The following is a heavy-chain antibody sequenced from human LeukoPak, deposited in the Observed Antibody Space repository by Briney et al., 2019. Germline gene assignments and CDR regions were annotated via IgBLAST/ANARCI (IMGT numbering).Heavy chain of an antibody. D-gene: IGHD2-2*01. CDR3: ARVAGLGYCSSTSCEVAFDI. V-gene: IGHV4-39*07. CDR2: IYYSGST. Sequence: PSETLSLTCTVSGGSISSSNYYWGWIRQPPGKGLEWIGSIYYSGSTYYNPSLKSRVTISVDTSKNQFSLKLSSVTAADTAVYYCARVAGLGYCSSTSCEVAFDIWGQGTMVTVSS. CDR1: GGSISSSNYY. J-gene: IGHJ3*02.